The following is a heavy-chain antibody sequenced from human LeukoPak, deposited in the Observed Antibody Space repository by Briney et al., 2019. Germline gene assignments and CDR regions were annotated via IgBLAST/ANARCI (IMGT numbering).Heavy chain of an antibody. J-gene: IGHJ4*02. Sequence: AGGSLRLSFAASGFTFSSYSMNWVRQAPGKGLEWVSYISSSSSTIYYADSVKGRFTISRDNAKNSLYLQMNSLRAEDTAVYYCARDSSITALMRDFDYWGQGTLVTVSS. CDR2: ISSSSSTI. CDR1: GFTFSSYS. V-gene: IGHV3-48*04. D-gene: IGHD3-16*01. CDR3: ARDSSITALMRDFDY.